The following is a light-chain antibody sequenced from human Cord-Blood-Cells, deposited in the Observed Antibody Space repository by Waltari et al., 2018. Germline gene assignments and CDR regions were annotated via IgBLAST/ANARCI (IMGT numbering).Light chain of an antibody. CDR1: SSYVRGYNY. Sequence: QSALTQPRSVSASPGQSVTISCTGTSSYVRGYNYVSWYQQHPGKAPKLMIYDVSKRPSGVPDRFSGSKSGNTASLTISGLQAEDEADYYCCSYAGSYTFVVFGGGTKLTVL. CDR2: DVS. V-gene: IGLV2-11*01. J-gene: IGLJ2*01. CDR3: CSYAGSYTFVV.